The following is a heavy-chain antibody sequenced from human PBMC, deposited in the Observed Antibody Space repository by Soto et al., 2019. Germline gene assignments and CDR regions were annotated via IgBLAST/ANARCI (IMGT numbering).Heavy chain of an antibody. V-gene: IGHV4-4*02. Sequence: QVQLQESGPGLVKPSGTLSLTCAVSGGSISSSNWWSWVRQPPGKGLEWIGEIYHSGSTNYNPSLXXRXAISVDKSTNQFSLKLSSVAAADTAVYYCARVSGSYYYGMDVWGQGTTVTVSS. CDR2: IYHSGST. J-gene: IGHJ6*02. D-gene: IGHD3-10*01. CDR1: GGSISSSNW. CDR3: ARVSGSYYYGMDV.